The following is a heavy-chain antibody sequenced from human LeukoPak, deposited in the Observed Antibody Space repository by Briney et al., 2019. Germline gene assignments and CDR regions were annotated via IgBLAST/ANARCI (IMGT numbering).Heavy chain of an antibody. CDR2: IFYIGST. CDR3: ARHSRASGSCLDY. Sequence: SETLSLTCTVSGGSISSSSYYWGWIRQPPGKGLEWIGSIFYIGSTYYNPSLKSRVTISEDTPKNQISLKMTSVTAADTAMYYCARHSRASGSCLDYWGQGTLATVSS. CDR1: GGSISSSSYY. D-gene: IGHD1-26*01. J-gene: IGHJ4*02. V-gene: IGHV4-39*01.